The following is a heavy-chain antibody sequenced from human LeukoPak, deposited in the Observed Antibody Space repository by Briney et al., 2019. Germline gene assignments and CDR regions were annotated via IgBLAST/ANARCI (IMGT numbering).Heavy chain of an antibody. CDR3: ARDDKYAFDN. J-gene: IGHJ4*02. D-gene: IGHD2-2*01. V-gene: IGHV3-48*01. CDR1: GFTFSDYS. Sequence: GGSLRLSCAASGFTFSDYSMNWVRQAPGKGLEWISYIGIDSGNTNYADSVKGRFTISGDKAKNSLYLQMNSLRVEDTAVYYCARDDKYAFDNWGQGTLVTVSS. CDR2: IGIDSGNT.